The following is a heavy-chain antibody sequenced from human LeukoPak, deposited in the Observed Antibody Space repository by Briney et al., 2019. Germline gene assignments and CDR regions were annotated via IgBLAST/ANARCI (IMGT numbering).Heavy chain of an antibody. CDR3: SRDSTGDH. Sequence: GGSLRLSCAVSGFTFSDHYMDWVRQAPGKGLEWVGRSRNRAKSYTTDYAASVKGRFTISRDDSKSTLYLQMNSLETEDTAVYYCSRDSTGDHWGQGTLVSVSS. J-gene: IGHJ4*02. CDR2: SRNRAKSYTT. CDR1: GFTFSDHY. V-gene: IGHV3-72*01.